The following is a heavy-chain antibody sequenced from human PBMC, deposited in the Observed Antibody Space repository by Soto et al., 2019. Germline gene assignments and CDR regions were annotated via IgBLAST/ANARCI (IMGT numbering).Heavy chain of an antibody. V-gene: IGHV3-74*01. CDR1: GLTFSNYA. D-gene: IGHD1-1*01. Sequence: GGSLRLSCAASGLTFSNYAMSWVRQVPGKGLTWVSRISEDGSTATYADSVKGRFVISRDNAKNSLYLEMNTLRADDSGLYYCARGPRVSSTGTGAHWGRGTLVTV. CDR3: ARGPRVSSTGTGAH. CDR2: ISEDGSTA. J-gene: IGHJ4*02.